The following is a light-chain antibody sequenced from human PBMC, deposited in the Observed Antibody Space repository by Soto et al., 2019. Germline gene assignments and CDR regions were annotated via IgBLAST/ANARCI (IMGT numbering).Light chain of an antibody. V-gene: IGKV3-20*01. J-gene: IGKJ5*01. CDR1: QSVSSNY. CDR3: QQYDSSPIT. CDR2: GAS. Sequence: EIVLTQSPGTLSLSPGERATLSCRASQSVSSNYLAWYRQRPGQAPRLLIYGASSRATGIPDRFSGSGSGTDFTLTISRLEPEDFAVYNCQQYDSSPITFGQGTRLEIK.